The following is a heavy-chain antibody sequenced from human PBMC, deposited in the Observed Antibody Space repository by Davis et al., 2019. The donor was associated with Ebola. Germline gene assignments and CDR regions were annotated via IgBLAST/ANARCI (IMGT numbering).Heavy chain of an antibody. CDR3: AKSIAAAGYYFDY. CDR1: GFTFDDYA. J-gene: IGHJ4*02. CDR2: ISWNSGSI. Sequence: SLKISCAASGFTFDDYAMHWVRQAPGKGLEWVSGISWNSGSIGYADSVKGRFTISRDNAKNSLYLQMNSLRAEDTALYYCAKSIAAAGYYFDYWGQGTLVTVSS. D-gene: IGHD6-13*01. V-gene: IGHV3-9*01.